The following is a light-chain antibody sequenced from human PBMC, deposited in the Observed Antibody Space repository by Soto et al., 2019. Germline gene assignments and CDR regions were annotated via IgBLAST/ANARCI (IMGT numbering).Light chain of an antibody. CDR2: SNN. Sequence: QSVLTQPPSASGTPGQRVTISCSGSSSSIGSNTVNWYQQLPGTAPKLLIYSNNQRPSGVPDRFSGSKSGISASLAISGLQSEDEADYYCAAWDDSLNGVVFGGGTKLTVL. V-gene: IGLV1-44*01. J-gene: IGLJ2*01. CDR1: SSSIGSNT. CDR3: AAWDDSLNGVV.